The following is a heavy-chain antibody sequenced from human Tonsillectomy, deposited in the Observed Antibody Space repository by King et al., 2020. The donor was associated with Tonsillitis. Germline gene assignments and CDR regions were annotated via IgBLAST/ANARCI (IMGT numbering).Heavy chain of an antibody. V-gene: IGHV4-59*01. CDR3: ARTSSYFDY. CDR2: IHYSGST. Sequence: VQLQESGPGLVKPSETLPLTCTVSGGSISSYYWSWIRQPPGKGLEWIGYIHYSGSTNYNPSLKSRVTISVDTSKNQFSLRLSSVTAADTAVYYCARTSSYFDYWGQGTLVTVSS. J-gene: IGHJ4*02. CDR1: GGSISSYY.